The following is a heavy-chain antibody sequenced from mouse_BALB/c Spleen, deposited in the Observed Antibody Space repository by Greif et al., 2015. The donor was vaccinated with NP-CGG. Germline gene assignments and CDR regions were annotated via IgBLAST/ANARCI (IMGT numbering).Heavy chain of an antibody. Sequence: EVKLVESGPELEKPGASVKISCKASGYSFTGYNMNWVKQSNGKSLEWIGNIDPYYGGTSYNQKFKGKATLTVDKSSSTAYMQLKSLTSEDSAVYYCARDGGYDEGYYFDYWGQGTTLTVSS. V-gene: IGHV1-39*01. CDR1: GYSFTGYN. J-gene: IGHJ2*01. CDR3: ARDGGYDEGYYFDY. D-gene: IGHD2-14*01. CDR2: IDPYYGGT.